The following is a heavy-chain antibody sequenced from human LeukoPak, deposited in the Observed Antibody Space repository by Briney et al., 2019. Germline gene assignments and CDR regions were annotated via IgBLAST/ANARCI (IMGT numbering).Heavy chain of an antibody. Sequence: VASVKVSCKASGYTFTGYYMHWVRQAPGQGLEWMGWINPNSGGTNYAQKFQGRVTMTRDTSISTAYMELSRLRSDDTAVYYCARSKGIYYYYYYMDVWGKGTTVTISS. CDR2: INPNSGGT. V-gene: IGHV1-2*02. CDR3: ARSKGIYYYYYYMDV. J-gene: IGHJ6*03. CDR1: GYTFTGYY.